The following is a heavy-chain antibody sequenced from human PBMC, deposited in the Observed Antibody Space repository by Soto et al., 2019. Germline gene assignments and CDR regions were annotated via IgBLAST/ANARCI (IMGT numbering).Heavy chain of an antibody. Sequence: QVQLVESGGGVVQPGRSLRLSCAASGFTFSSYGMHWVRQAPGKGLEWVAVISYDGSNKYYADSVKGRFTISRDNSKNSLYLQMNSLRAEDTAVYYCAKDYSNYYASEYYYGMDVWGQGTTVTVSS. V-gene: IGHV3-30*18. CDR1: GFTFSSYG. J-gene: IGHJ6*02. CDR2: ISYDGSNK. CDR3: AKDYSNYYASEYYYGMDV. D-gene: IGHD4-4*01.